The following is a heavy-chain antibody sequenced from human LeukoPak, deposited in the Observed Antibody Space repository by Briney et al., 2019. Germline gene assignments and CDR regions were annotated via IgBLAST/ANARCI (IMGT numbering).Heavy chain of an antibody. CDR3: SRDANYYDSSRHYFDAFDI. D-gene: IGHD3-22*01. CDR2: IRGDGSVK. J-gene: IGHJ3*02. Sequence: GESLRLSCEASGFMFSKYWMTWVRQAPGKGLEWVANIRGDGSVKYLLDSVKGRFSISRDKAKNSLSLEMNNLRAEDTAVYYCSRDANYYDSSRHYFDAFDIWGRGTMVTVSS. CDR1: GFMFSKYW. V-gene: IGHV3-7*01.